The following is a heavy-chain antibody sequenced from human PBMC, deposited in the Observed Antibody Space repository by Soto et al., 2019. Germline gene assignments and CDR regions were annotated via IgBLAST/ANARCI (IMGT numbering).Heavy chain of an antibody. CDR1: GSSFTDFY. J-gene: IGHJ4*02. CDR2: INHSGST. V-gene: IGHV4-34*01. CDR3: ARGPATV. Sequence: SDTLSLNSADHGSSFTDFYWSCIRQPPRKGLEWIGEINHSGSTNYNPSLKSRVTISVDTSKNQFSLKLSSVTAADTAVYYCARGPATVWGQGTLVTVS. D-gene: IGHD5-18*01.